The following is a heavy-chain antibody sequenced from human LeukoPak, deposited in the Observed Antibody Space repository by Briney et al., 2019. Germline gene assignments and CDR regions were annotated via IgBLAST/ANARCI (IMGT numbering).Heavy chain of an antibody. CDR2: IWFDGTNK. V-gene: IGHV3-33*01. D-gene: IGHD6-19*01. CDR3: ATNGPGIAVAGYVDY. Sequence: GGSLRLSCAASGFTFSSYGMHWVRQAPGKGLEWVAVIWFDGTNKYYADSVKGRFTISRDNSKNTLDLQMNSLRAEDTALYYCATNGPGIAVAGYVDYWGQGTLVTVSS. CDR1: GFTFSSYG. J-gene: IGHJ4*02.